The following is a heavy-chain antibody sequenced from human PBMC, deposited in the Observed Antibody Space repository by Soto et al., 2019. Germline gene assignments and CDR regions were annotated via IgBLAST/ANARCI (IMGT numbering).Heavy chain of an antibody. D-gene: IGHD2-2*01. CDR2: IWYDGSNK. Sequence: GGSLRLSCAASGFTFSSYGMHWVRQAPGKGLEWVAVIWYDGSNKYYADSVKGRFTMSRDNSKNTLYLQMNSLRAEDTAVYYCAILRGDIVVVPAASYYMDVWGKGTTVTVSS. CDR3: AILRGDIVVVPAASYYMDV. V-gene: IGHV3-33*01. CDR1: GFTFSSYG. J-gene: IGHJ6*03.